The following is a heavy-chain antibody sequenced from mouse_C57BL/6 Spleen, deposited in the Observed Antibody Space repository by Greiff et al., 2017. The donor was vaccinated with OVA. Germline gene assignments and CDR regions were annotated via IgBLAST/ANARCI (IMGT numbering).Heavy chain of an antibody. CDR2: IDPANGNT. CDR3: ARSSDGYYLAWFAY. D-gene: IGHD2-3*01. V-gene: IGHV14-3*01. Sequence: EVMLVESVAELVRPGASVKLSCTASGFNIKNTYMHWVKQRPEQGLEWLGRIDPANGNTKYAPKFKGKATITADTSSNTAYLQLSSLTSEDTAIYYCARSSDGYYLAWFAYWGQGTLVTVSA. CDR1: GFNIKNTY. J-gene: IGHJ3*01.